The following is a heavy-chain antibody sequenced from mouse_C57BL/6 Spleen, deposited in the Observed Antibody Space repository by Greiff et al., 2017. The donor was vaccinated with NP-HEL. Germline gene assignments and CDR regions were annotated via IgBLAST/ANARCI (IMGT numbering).Heavy chain of an antibody. CDR3: VRHSNYGNYAYWYFDV. CDR1: GFSFNTYA. V-gene: IGHV10-1*01. Sequence: GGGLVQPKGSLKLSCAASGFSFNTYAMNWVRQAPGKGLEWVARIRSKSNNYATYYADSVKDRFTISRDDSESMLYLQMNNLKTEDTAMYYCVRHSNYGNYAYWYFDVWGTGTTVTVSS. J-gene: IGHJ1*03. CDR2: IRSKSNNYAT. D-gene: IGHD2-1*01.